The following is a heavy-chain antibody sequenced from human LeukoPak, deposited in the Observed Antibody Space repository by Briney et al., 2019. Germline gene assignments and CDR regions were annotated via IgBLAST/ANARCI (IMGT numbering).Heavy chain of an antibody. CDR1: GYSFTTYW. V-gene: IGHV5-51*01. D-gene: IGHD1-14*01. CDR3: ARRDTTWLLDY. Sequence: GESLKISCKGSGYSFTTYWIGWVRQMPGKGLEWMGIIYPGDSDTRYSLSFQGQVTISADKSITTAYLQWSSLKASDTAMYYCARRDTTWLLDYWGQGTLVTVSS. J-gene: IGHJ4*02. CDR2: IYPGDSDT.